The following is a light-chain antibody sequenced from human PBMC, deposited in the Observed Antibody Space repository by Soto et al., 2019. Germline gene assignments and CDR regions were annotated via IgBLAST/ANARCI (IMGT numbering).Light chain of an antibody. CDR3: QESHST. CDR1: QSLGTY. J-gene: IGKJ2*01. CDR2: AAS. Sequence: DAQMTQSPSSLSASVGDSVTITCRASQSLGTYLDWYQHKPGKAPKLLLYAASSLQSGVPSRFSGSGSGTDFTLTISSLQPEDFATYYGQESHSTFGQGTKLEIK. V-gene: IGKV1-39*01.